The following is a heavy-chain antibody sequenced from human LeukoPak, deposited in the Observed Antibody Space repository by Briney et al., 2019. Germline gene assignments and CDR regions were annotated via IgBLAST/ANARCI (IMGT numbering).Heavy chain of an antibody. CDR1: GFTFDDYA. CDR3: AKDSGPSGSYPTPFDY. V-gene: IGHV3-9*01. D-gene: IGHD1-26*01. CDR2: ISWNSGSI. Sequence: GGSLRLSCAASGFTFDDYAMHWVRQAPGKGLEWVSGISWNSGSIGYADSVKGRFTISRGNAKNSLYLQMNSLRAEDTALYYCAKDSGPSGSYPTPFDYWGQGTLVTVSS. J-gene: IGHJ4*02.